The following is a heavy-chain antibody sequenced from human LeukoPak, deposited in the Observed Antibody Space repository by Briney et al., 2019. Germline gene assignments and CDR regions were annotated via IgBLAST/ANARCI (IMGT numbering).Heavy chain of an antibody. CDR1: GFTFSTFA. J-gene: IGHJ4*02. CDR2: IFPSGGEI. Sequence: GGSLRLSCAASGFTFSTFAMIWVRQPPGKGLEWVSSIFPSGGEIHYADSVRGRFTISRDNSKSTLSLQMNSLRTEDTAIYYCATYRQVLLPFESWGQGTLVTVSS. CDR3: ATYRQVLLPFES. V-gene: IGHV3-23*01. D-gene: IGHD2-8*02.